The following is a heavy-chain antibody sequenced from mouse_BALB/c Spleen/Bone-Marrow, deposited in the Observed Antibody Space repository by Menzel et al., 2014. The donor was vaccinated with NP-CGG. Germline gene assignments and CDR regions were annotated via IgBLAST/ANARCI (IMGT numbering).Heavy chain of an antibody. V-gene: IGHV5-12*01. Sequence: EVQLVESGGGLVQPGGSLKLSCAPSGFTFSDYYMYWVRQTPEKRLEWVAYISNGGGSTYYPDTVKDRFTISRDNAKNTLYLQMSRLKSEDTAMYYCARHSDYDYFDYWGQGTTLTVSS. D-gene: IGHD2-4*01. CDR2: ISNGGGST. CDR3: ARHSDYDYFDY. CDR1: GFTFSDYY. J-gene: IGHJ2*01.